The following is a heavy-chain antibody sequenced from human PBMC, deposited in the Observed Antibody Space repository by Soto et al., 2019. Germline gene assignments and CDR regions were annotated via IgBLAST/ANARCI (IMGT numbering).Heavy chain of an antibody. CDR3: ARGGYCNSTSCYTDYYGMDV. V-gene: IGHV3-72*01. CDR1: GFTFSDHY. CDR2: TRNKANSYTT. D-gene: IGHD2-2*02. Sequence: PGGSLRLSCAASGFTFSDHYMDWVRQAPGKGLEWVGRTRNKANSYTTEYAASVKGRFTISRDDSKNSLYLQMNSLKTEDTAVYYCARGGYCNSTSCYTDYYGMDVWGQGTTVTVSS. J-gene: IGHJ6*02.